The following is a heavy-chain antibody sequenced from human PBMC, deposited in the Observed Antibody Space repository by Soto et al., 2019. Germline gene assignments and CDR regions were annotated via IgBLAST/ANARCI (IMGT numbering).Heavy chain of an antibody. D-gene: IGHD4-17*01. CDR1: GGSISSGDYY. CDR2: IYYSGST. V-gene: IGHV4-30-4*01. CDR3: AREHYGVLDY. Sequence: PSETLSLTCTVSGGSISSGDYYWSWIRQPPGKGLEWIGYIYYSGSTFYNPSLKSRVTMSLDTSKNQFSLKLSSVTAADTAVYYCAREHYGVLDYWGQGTLVTVSS. J-gene: IGHJ4*02.